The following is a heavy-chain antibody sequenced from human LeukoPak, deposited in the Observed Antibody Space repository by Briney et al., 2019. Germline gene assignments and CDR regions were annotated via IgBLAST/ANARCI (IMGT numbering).Heavy chain of an antibody. V-gene: IGHV3-13*01. D-gene: IGHD6-13*01. Sequence: GGSLRLSCAASGFTFSSYDMHWVRQTTGKGLEWVSAIGTAVDTSYAGSVKGRFTISRENAKNSVYLQMNSLRAEDTAVYYCAKDQGPAAAGNRDPSFDYWGQGTLVTVSS. J-gene: IGHJ4*02. CDR3: AKDQGPAAAGNRDPSFDY. CDR2: IGTAVDT. CDR1: GFTFSSYD.